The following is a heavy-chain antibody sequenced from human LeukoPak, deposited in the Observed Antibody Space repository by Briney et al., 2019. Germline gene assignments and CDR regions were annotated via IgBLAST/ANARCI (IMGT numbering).Heavy chain of an antibody. CDR2: INPNSGGT. CDR1: GYTFTGYY. J-gene: IGHJ4*02. V-gene: IGHV1-2*04. CDR3: ARGRYSGYGGWQGWY. D-gene: IGHD5-12*01. Sequence: ASVKVSCKASGYTFTGYYMHWVRQAPGQGLEWKGWINPNSGGTNYAQKFQGWVTMTRDTSISTAYMELSSLRSEDTAVYYCARGRYSGYGGWQGWYWGQGTLVTVSS.